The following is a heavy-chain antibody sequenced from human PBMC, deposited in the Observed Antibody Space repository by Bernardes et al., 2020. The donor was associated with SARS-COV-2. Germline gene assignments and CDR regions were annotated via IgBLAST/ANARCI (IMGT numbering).Heavy chain of an antibody. CDR2: ISYDGTNK. D-gene: IGHD1-26*01. V-gene: IGHV3-30-3*01. Sequence: GGSLRLSCAASGFTFSNYAINWVRQAPGKGLEWVAVISYDGTNKYYADSVKGRFTISRDNSKKTLYLQMNSLRIEDTAVYYCARPSSGSYWSHLDYWGQGTLVTVSS. CDR1: GFTFSNYA. CDR3: ARPSSGSYWSHLDY. J-gene: IGHJ4*02.